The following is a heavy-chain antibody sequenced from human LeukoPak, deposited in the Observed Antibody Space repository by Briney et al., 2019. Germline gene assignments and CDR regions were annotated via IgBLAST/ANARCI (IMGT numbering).Heavy chain of an antibody. V-gene: IGHV4-39*07. D-gene: IGHD6-6*01. CDR1: GGSISSSSYY. CDR2: INHSGST. J-gene: IGHJ4*02. Sequence: SETLSLTCTVSGGSISSSSYYWSWIRQPPGKGLEWIGEINHSGSTNYNPSLKSRVTISVDTSKNQFSLKLSSVTAADTAVYYCARESIAARTFDYWGQGTLVTVSS. CDR3: ARESIAARTFDY.